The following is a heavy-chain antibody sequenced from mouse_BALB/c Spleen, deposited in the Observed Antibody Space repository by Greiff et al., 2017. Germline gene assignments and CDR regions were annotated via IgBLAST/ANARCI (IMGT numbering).Heavy chain of an antibody. CDR3: ARSGGYDRFAY. J-gene: IGHJ3*01. CDR2: ISSGSSTI. Sequence: EVKLVESGGGLVQPGGSRKLSCAASGFTFSSFGMHWVRQAPEKGLEWVAYISSGSSTIYYADTVKGRFTISRDNPKNTLFLQMTSLRSEDTAMYYCARSGGYDRFAYWGQGTLVTVSA. V-gene: IGHV5-17*02. CDR1: GFTFSSFG. D-gene: IGHD2-2*01.